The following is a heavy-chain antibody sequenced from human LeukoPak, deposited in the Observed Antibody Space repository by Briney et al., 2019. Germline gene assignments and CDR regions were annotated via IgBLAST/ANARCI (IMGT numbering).Heavy chain of an antibody. CDR2: INPNSGGT. J-gene: IGHJ3*02. CDR3: ARWEWELLYDAFDI. Sequence: ASVKVSCKASGYTFTGYYMHWVRQAHGQGLEWMGWINPNSGGTNYAQKLQGRVTMTTDTSTSTAYMELRSLRSDDTAVYYCARWEWELLYDAFDIWGQGTMVTVSS. CDR1: GYTFTGYY. D-gene: IGHD1-26*01. V-gene: IGHV1-2*02.